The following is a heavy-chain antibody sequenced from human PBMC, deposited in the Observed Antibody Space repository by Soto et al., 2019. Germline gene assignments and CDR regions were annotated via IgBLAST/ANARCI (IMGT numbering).Heavy chain of an antibody. CDR3: ASHFTGVLVLGASPPGGDNYGWDV. Sequence: QVQLVQSGAEVKKPGSSVKVSCKASGGTFSRYTISWVRQAPGQGLEWMGRIIPILDIPNYAQNFQGRVTITADKSTSTAYMELSSLRSDDTAVYYCASHFTGVLVLGASPPGGDNYGWDVWGQGTTVTVSS. CDR2: IIPILDIP. D-gene: IGHD2-15*01. J-gene: IGHJ6*02. V-gene: IGHV1-69*02. CDR1: GGTFSRYT.